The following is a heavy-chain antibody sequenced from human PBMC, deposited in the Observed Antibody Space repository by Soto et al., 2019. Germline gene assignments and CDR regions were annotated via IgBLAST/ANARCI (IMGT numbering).Heavy chain of an antibody. CDR1: GFTVSSNY. CDR3: ARPKMVRGVIYFDY. J-gene: IGHJ4*02. CDR2: IYSGGST. D-gene: IGHD3-10*01. Sequence: EVQLVESGGGLVQPGGSLRLSCAASGFTVSSNYMSWVRQAPGKGLEWVSVIYSGGSTYYADSVKGRFTISRDNSKNKLYLQMNSLRAEDTAVYYCARPKMVRGVIYFDYWGQGTLVTVSS. V-gene: IGHV3-66*04.